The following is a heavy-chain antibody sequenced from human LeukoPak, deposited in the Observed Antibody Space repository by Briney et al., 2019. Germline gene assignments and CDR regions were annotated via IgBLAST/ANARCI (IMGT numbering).Heavy chain of an antibody. CDR1: GFTFSSYA. CDR3: SAAGATWADFDY. D-gene: IGHD1-26*01. J-gene: IGHJ4*02. Sequence: GGSLRLSCAASGFTFSSYAMSWVRQAPGKWLERVSAISGSGGSTYYVDSVKGRFTISRDNSKNTLYLQMNSLRAEDTAVYYCSAAGATWADFDYWGQGTLVTVSS. CDR2: ISGSGGST. V-gene: IGHV3-23*01.